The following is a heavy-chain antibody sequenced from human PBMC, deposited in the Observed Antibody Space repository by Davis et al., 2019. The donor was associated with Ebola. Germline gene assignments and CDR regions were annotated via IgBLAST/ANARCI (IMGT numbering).Heavy chain of an antibody. CDR2: ISSSGSTI. CDR1: GFTFSSYE. Sequence: PGGSLRLSCAASGFTFSSYEMNWVRQAPGKGLEWVSYISSSGSTIYYADSVKGRFTISRDNAKNSLYLQMNSLRAEDTAVYYCARGTYVTTLDYWGQGTLVTVSS. CDR3: ARGTYVTTLDY. J-gene: IGHJ4*02. V-gene: IGHV3-48*03. D-gene: IGHD1-14*01.